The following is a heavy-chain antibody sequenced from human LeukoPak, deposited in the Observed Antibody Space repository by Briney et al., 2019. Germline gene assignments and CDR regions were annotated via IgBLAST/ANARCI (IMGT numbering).Heavy chain of an antibody. J-gene: IGHJ6*03. CDR1: GYTFTSYY. V-gene: IGHV1-2*02. CDR3: ARDYVWGSYRYYYYYYMDV. D-gene: IGHD3-16*02. Sequence: ASVRVSCKASGYTFTSYYMHWVRQAPGQGLEWMGWINPNSGGTNYAQKFQGRVTMTRDTSISTAYMGLSRLRSDDTAVYYCARDYVWGSYRYYYYYYMDVWGKGTTVTVSS. CDR2: INPNSGGT.